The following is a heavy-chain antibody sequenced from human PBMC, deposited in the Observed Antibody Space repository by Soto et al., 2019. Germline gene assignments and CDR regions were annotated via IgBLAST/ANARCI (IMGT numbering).Heavy chain of an antibody. CDR3: ARQSGDQPFHT. CDR1: GGSISTDY. D-gene: IGHD1-26*01. V-gene: IGHV4-4*09. CDR2: IYRTWST. Sequence: SETLSLTCSVSGGSISTDYSNWIRHSPRKGLEWIGYIYRTWSTNYNPSLNSRAAISLGTSRNQFSLQLKSVIAADRAVYFYARQSGDQPFHTWGQGTMXT. J-gene: IGHJ3*02.